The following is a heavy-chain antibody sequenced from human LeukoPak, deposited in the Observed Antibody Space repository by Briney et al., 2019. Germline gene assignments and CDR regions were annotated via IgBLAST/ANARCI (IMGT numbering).Heavy chain of an antibody. D-gene: IGHD3-22*01. CDR2: INHNGNVN. J-gene: IGHJ6*02. CDR3: ARLGETNYDSSVNTQDV. Sequence: GGSLRLSCAASGFTFSSYWMNWARQAPGKGLEWVASINHNGNVNYYVDSVKGRFTISRDNAKNSLYLQMSNLRAEDTAVYYCARLGETNYDSSVNTQDVWGQGTTVTVSS. V-gene: IGHV3-7*03. CDR1: GFTFSSYW.